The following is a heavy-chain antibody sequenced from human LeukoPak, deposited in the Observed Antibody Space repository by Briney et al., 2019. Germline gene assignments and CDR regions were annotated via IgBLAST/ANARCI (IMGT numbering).Heavy chain of an antibody. CDR2: IKQDGSEK. J-gene: IGHJ6*02. CDR1: GFTFSSYS. Sequence: GSLRLSCAASGFTFSSYSMNWVRQAPGKGLEWVANIKQDGSEKYYVDSVKGRFTISRDNAKNSLYLQMNSLRAEDTAVYYCAGYSSGWFDYYYYGMDVWGQGTTVTVSS. CDR3: AGYSSGWFDYYYYGMDV. D-gene: IGHD6-19*01. V-gene: IGHV3-7*01.